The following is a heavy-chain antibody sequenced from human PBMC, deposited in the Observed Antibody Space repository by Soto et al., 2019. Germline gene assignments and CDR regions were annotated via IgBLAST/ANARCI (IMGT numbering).Heavy chain of an antibody. J-gene: IGHJ6*02. D-gene: IGHD2-15*01. CDR1: GFTFSSYS. V-gene: IGHV3-48*02. CDR3: ARGCSGGSCLYYCYGMDV. CDR2: TSSSSSTI. Sequence: GGSLRLSCAASGFTFSSYSMNWVRQAPGKGLEWVSYTSSSSSTIYYADSVKGRFTISRDNAKNSLYLQMNSLRDEDTAVYYCARGCSGGSCLYYCYGMDVWGQGTTVTVSS.